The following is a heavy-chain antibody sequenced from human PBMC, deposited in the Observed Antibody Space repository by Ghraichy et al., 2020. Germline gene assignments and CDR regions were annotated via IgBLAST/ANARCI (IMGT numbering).Heavy chain of an antibody. V-gene: IGHV4-39*01. CDR3: ARHRSGSYPAPFDY. CDR1: GGSISSSGYF. J-gene: IGHJ4*02. Sequence: SETLSLTCFVSGGSISSSGYFWGWIRQPPGKGLEWIGTIYYSGGTYYNPSLSLKSRATISVDTSKNQFSLNLSSVTAADTAVYYCARHRSGSYPAPFDYWGQGTLVTVSS. CDR2: IYYSGGT. D-gene: IGHD1-26*01.